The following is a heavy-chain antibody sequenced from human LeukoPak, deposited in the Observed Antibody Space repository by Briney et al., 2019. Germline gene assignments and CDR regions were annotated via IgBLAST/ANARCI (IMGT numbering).Heavy chain of an antibody. CDR3: ARGRWFDP. CDR1: GGSFXGYY. CDR2: INHSGST. Sequence: TXSXTCXVXGGSFXGYYWSWIRQPPGKGLKWIGEINHSGSTNYNPSLKSRVTISVDTSKNQFSLKLSSVTAADTAVYYCARGRWFDPWGQGTLVTVSS. V-gene: IGHV4-34*01. J-gene: IGHJ5*02.